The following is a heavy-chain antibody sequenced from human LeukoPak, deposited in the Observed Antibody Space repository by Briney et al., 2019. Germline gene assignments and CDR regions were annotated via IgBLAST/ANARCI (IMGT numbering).Heavy chain of an antibody. Sequence: ASVKVSCKASGYTFTSYAVHWVRQAPGQRLEWMGWINAGNGNTKYSQKFQGRVTITRDTSASTAYMELSSLRSEDTAVYYCARGIWLYSSSWRVPFDPWGQGTLVTVSS. D-gene: IGHD6-13*01. CDR3: ARGIWLYSSSWRVPFDP. V-gene: IGHV1-3*01. CDR2: INAGNGNT. CDR1: GYTFTSYA. J-gene: IGHJ5*02.